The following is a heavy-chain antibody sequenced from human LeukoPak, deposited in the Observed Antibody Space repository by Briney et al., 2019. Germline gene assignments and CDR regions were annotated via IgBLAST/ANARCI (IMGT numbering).Heavy chain of an antibody. CDR3: ARAARYDFWSGYLIWEYNWFDP. D-gene: IGHD3-3*01. CDR1: GYTFTGYY. V-gene: IGHV1-46*01. J-gene: IGHJ5*02. Sequence: GASVKVSCEASGYTFTGYYMHWVRQAPGQGLEWMGIINPSGGSTSYAQKFQGRVTMTRDMSTSTVYMELSSLRSEDTAVYYCARAARYDFWSGYLIWEYNWFDPWGQGTLVTVSS. CDR2: INPSGGST.